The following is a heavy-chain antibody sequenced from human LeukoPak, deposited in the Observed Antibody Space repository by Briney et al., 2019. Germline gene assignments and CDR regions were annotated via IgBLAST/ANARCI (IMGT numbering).Heavy chain of an antibody. CDR3: ARLVPADYYYYYMDV. CDR1: GGSISSHY. V-gene: IGHV4-59*11. J-gene: IGHJ6*03. Sequence: SETLSLTCTVSGGSISSHYRSWIRQPPGKGLEWIGYIYYSGSTNYNPSLKSRVTISVDTSKNQFSLKLSSVTAADTAVYYCARLVPADYYYYYMDVWGKGTTVTVSS. CDR2: IYYSGST.